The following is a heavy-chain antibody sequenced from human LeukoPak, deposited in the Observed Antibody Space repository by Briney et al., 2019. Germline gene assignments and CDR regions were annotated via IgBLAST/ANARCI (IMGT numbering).Heavy chain of an antibody. CDR2: IFYSGST. Sequence: SETLSLTCTVSGGSISSSNYYWGWIRQPPGKGLEWIGNIFYSGSTYYNPSLKSRVTIPVDTSKNQFSLRLSSVTAADTAVYYCAGLVVVTATIDYWGQGTLVTVSS. D-gene: IGHD2-21*02. CDR3: AGLVVVTATIDY. V-gene: IGHV4-39*01. J-gene: IGHJ4*02. CDR1: GGSISSSNYY.